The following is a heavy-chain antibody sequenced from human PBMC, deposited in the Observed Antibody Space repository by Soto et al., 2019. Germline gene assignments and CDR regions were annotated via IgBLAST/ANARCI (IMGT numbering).Heavy chain of an antibody. V-gene: IGHV4-34*01. Sequence: SETLSLTCSIYSGSFSVYYWSWIRQPPGKGLEWIGEISQSGNTNYSPSLKSRVSISIDTSKKQFSLNLASVSAADTAVYYCARAPKVSGSSQTRPDFWGQGTLVTVSS. CDR2: ISQSGNT. D-gene: IGHD6-6*01. CDR3: ARAPKVSGSSQTRPDF. CDR1: SGSFSVYY. J-gene: IGHJ4*02.